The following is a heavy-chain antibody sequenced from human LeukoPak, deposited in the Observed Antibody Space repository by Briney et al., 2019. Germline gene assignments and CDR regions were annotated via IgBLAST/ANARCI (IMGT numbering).Heavy chain of an antibody. D-gene: IGHD3-16*02. CDR1: GYTFTSYA. J-gene: IGHJ4*02. V-gene: IGHV7-4-1*02. Sequence: GASVKVSCKASGYTFTSYAMNWVRQAPGQGLEWMGWINTDTGNPTYAQGFTGRFVFSLDTSVSTAYLQISSLKAEDTAVYYCAREVGGVIEYYFDYWGQGTLVTVSS. CDR3: AREVGGVIEYYFDY. CDR2: INTDTGNP.